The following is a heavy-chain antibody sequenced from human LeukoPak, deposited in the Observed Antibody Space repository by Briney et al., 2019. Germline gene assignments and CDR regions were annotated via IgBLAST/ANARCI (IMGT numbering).Heavy chain of an antibody. J-gene: IGHJ6*03. Sequence: GGSLRLFCAASGFTVSSNYMSWVREAPRKGLEWVSVIYSGGSTYYADSVKGRFTISRDNSKNTLYLQMNSLRAEDTAVYYCARANDFWSGRYYYYMDIWGKGTTVTVSS. CDR1: GFTVSSNY. CDR3: ARANDFWSGRYYYYMDI. V-gene: IGHV3-66*02. CDR2: IYSGGST. D-gene: IGHD3-3*01.